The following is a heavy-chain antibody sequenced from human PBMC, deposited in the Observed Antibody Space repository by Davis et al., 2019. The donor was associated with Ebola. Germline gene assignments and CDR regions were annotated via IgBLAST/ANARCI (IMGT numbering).Heavy chain of an antibody. J-gene: IGHJ4*02. V-gene: IGHV3-23*01. CDR1: GFTFSSYG. CDR3: ARDGLWGFDSHWVPAY. CDR2: LTGSGATT. Sequence: PGGSLRLSCAGSGFTFSSYGMTWVRQAPGKALEWVASLTGSGATTFYTDSVRGRFTISRDNSKNTLYLVMNSLRAEDTAVYFCARDGLWGFDSHWVPAYWGQGTLVTVSA. D-gene: IGHD3-22*01.